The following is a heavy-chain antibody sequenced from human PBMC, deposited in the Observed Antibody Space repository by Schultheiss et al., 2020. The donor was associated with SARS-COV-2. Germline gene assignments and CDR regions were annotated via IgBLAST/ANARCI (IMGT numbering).Heavy chain of an antibody. J-gene: IGHJ5*02. CDR2: IYYSGST. V-gene: IGHV4-59*12. Sequence: SETLSLTCTVSGGSISSYYWSWIRQPPGKGLEWIGYIYYSGSTNYNPSLKSRVTMSVDTSKNQFSLKLSSVTAADTAVYYCARGRGSSRYPNWFDPWGQGTLVTVSS. CDR3: ARGRGSSRYPNWFDP. CDR1: GGSISSYY. D-gene: IGHD6-13*01.